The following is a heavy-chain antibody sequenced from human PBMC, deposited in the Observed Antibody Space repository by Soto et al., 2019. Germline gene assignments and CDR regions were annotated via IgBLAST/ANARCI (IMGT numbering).Heavy chain of an antibody. D-gene: IGHD3-22*01. J-gene: IGHJ4*02. CDR3: ATSLPFYYDSSGYYYIGY. V-gene: IGHV4-30-4*01. Sequence: QVQLQESGPGLVKPSQTLSLTCTVSGGSISSGDYYWSWIRQPPGKGLEWIGYIYYSGSTYYNPSLKIRVTLSVDTSKNQFSLKLSSVTAADTAVYYCATSLPFYYDSSGYYYIGYWGQGTLVTVSS. CDR1: GGSISSGDYY. CDR2: IYYSGST.